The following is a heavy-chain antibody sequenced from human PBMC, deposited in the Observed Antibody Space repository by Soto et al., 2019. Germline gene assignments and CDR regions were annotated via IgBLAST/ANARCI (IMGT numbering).Heavy chain of an antibody. CDR3: TRDKAPSGLDV. CDR2: IWYDGSNK. CDR1: GFSFDSFG. J-gene: IGHJ6*02. V-gene: IGHV3-33*01. Sequence: QVQLVESGGGLVQPWRSLTLACAGGGFSFDSFGMYWVRQAPGKGLEWVATIWYDGSNKYYRDSVTGRFTISRDNSKNTPFVHMNQLIAEAMTVYFCTRDKAPSGLDVWGQGNTVTVSS.